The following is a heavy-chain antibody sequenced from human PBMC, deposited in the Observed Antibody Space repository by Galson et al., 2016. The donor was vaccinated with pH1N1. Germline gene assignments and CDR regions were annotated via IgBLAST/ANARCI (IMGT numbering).Heavy chain of an antibody. D-gene: IGHD3-16*02. CDR3: ARVLYRYGNSRKQNWYFDL. CDR1: GFTFGDSV. CDR2: INRDGSHR. Sequence: SLRLSCAASGFTFGDSVMTWVRQSPGQGLDWISVINRDGSHRAYVDSVNGRFTISRDNTKKSLYRQMNNVRDDDTAFYFCARVLYRYGNSRKQNWYFDLWGRGTLVSVSS. J-gene: IGHJ2*01. V-gene: IGHV3-20*04.